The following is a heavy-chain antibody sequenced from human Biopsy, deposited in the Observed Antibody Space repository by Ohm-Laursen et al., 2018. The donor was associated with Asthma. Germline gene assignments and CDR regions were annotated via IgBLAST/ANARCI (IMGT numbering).Heavy chain of an antibody. CDR3: ARTFHFWSPYHAEHYQL. V-gene: IGHV3-9*01. CDR1: GFSFDDCA. CDR2: ISWNSGNI. D-gene: IGHD3-3*02. Sequence: SLRLSCTASGFSFDDCAMHWVRQAPGKGLEWVSSISWNSGNIDYADSVKGRFTIPRDNAKNSLYLQMNSLRAEDTAVYYCARTFHFWSPYHAEHYQLWGQGTLVTVPS. J-gene: IGHJ1*01.